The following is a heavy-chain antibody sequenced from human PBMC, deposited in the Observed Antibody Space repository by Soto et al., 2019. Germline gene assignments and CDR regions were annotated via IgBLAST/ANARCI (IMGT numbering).Heavy chain of an antibody. CDR1: GGSISSGGYY. CDR2: IYYSGST. J-gene: IGHJ5*02. Sequence: SETLSLTCTVSGGSISSGGYYWSWIRQHPGKGLEWIGYIYYSGSTYYNPSLKSRVTISVDTSKNQFSLKLSSVTAADTAVYYCAXAVVTTCRLLRLNWFDPWGQGTLVTVSS. CDR3: AXAVVTTCRLLRLNWFDP. D-gene: IGHD4-17*01. V-gene: IGHV4-31*03.